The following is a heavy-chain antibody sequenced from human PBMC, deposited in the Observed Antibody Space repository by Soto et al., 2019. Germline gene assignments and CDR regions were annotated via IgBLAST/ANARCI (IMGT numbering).Heavy chain of an antibody. J-gene: IGHJ4*02. D-gene: IGHD6-19*01. CDR1: GYTFTSYG. CDR2: ISAYNGNT. Sequence: ASLKVSCKASGYTFTSYGISWVRQAPGQGLEWMGWISAYNGNTNYAQKLQGRVTMTTDTSTSTAYMELRSLRSDDTAVYYCARDQGSSGWYQGFDYWGQGTLVTVSS. CDR3: ARDQGSSGWYQGFDY. V-gene: IGHV1-18*04.